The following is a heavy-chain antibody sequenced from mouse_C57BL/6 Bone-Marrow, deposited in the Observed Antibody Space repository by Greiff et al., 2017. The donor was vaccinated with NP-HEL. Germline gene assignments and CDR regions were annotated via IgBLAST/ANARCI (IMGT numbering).Heavy chain of an antibody. V-gene: IGHV2-5*01. D-gene: IGHD1-1*01. J-gene: IGHJ3*01. Sequence: QVQLKESGPGLVQPSQSLSITCTVSGFSLTSYGVHWVRQSPGKGLEWLGVIWRGGSTDYNAAFMSRLSITKDNSKSQVFFKMNSLQADDTAIYYCAPHYYGSSYPFAYWGQGTLVTVSA. CDR3: APHYYGSSYPFAY. CDR1: GFSLTSYG. CDR2: IWRGGST.